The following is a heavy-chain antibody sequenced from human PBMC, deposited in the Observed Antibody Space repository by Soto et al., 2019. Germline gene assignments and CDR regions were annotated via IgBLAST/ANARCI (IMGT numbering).Heavy chain of an antibody. CDR1: GGTFSSYA. V-gene: IGHV1-69*13. CDR2: IIPIFGTA. J-gene: IGHJ5*02. Sequence: GASVKGSWKASGGTFSSYAISWGRQAPGQGLEWMGGIIPIFGTANYAQKFQGRVTITADESTSTAYMELSSLRSEDTAVYYCARIGHYDSSGYYGRWFDPWGQGTLVTVSS. CDR3: ARIGHYDSSGYYGRWFDP. D-gene: IGHD3-22*01.